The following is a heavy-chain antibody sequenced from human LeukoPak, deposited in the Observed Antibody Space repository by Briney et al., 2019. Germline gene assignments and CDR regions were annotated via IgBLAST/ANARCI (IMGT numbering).Heavy chain of an antibody. Sequence: PGGSLRLSCAASGFTFSSYWMHWVRQAPGKGLVWVSRINSDGSSTSYADSVKGRFTISRDNSKNTLYLQMNSLRAEDTAVYYCAKDPYCTSASCYPDSWGQGTLVTVSS. J-gene: IGHJ4*02. CDR3: AKDPYCTSASCYPDS. V-gene: IGHV3-74*01. CDR2: INSDGSST. D-gene: IGHD2-2*01. CDR1: GFTFSSYW.